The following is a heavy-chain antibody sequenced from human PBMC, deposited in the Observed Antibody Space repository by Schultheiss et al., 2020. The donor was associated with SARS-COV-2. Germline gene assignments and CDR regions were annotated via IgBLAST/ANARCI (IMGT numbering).Heavy chain of an antibody. CDR1: GGSISSYY. D-gene: IGHD3-10*01. J-gene: IGHJ1*01. CDR2: IYYSGST. CDR3: ARVRYGGYFQH. V-gene: IGHV4-59*12. Sequence: SQTLSLTCTVSGGSISSYYWSWIRQPPGKGLEWIGYIYYSGSTNYNPSLKSRVTISVDTSKNQFSLKLSSVTAADTAVYYCARVRYGGYFQHWGQGTLVIVSS.